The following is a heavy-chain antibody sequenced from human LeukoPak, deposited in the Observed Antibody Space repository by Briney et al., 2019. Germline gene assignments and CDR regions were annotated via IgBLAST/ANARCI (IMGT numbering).Heavy chain of an antibody. Sequence: GGSLRLSCAASGFTFSTYVMVWVRRAPEKGLEWVSSISVSGSNTFYTDSVKGRFTISRDNSKNTLDLQMNSLRAEDTAIYYCAKENLLPSAGTLGSWGQGTLVTVFS. CDR3: AKENLLPSAGTLGS. J-gene: IGHJ5*02. D-gene: IGHD6-13*01. CDR1: GFTFSTYV. V-gene: IGHV3-23*01. CDR2: ISVSGSNT.